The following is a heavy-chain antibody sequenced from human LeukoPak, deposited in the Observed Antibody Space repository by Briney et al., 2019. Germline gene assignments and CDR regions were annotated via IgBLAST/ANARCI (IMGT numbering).Heavy chain of an antibody. Sequence: PGGSLRLSCAASGFTFSSYEMNWVRQAPGKGLEWVSYISSSGSTIYYADSVKGRFTISRDNAKNPLYLQMNSLRAEDTAVYYCARVQYWGSSRTYGMDVWGQGTTVTVSS. CDR2: ISSSGSTI. J-gene: IGHJ6*02. V-gene: IGHV3-48*03. CDR3: ARVQYWGSSRTYGMDV. CDR1: GFTFSSYE. D-gene: IGHD7-27*01.